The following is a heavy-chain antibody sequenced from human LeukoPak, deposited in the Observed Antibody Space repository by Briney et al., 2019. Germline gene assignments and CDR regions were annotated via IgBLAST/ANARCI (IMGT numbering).Heavy chain of an antibody. CDR1: GFSLSNARMG. CDR2: IFSNDEK. CDR3: ARIQDYEGAYMDV. J-gene: IGHJ6*03. V-gene: IGHV2-26*01. D-gene: IGHD4-17*01. Sequence: SGPTLLNPTETLTLTCTVSGFSLSNARMGVSWIRQPPGKALEWLAHIFSNDEKSYSTSLKSRLTISKDTSKSQVVLTMTNMVPVDTATYYCARIQDYEGAYMDVWGKGTTVTVSS.